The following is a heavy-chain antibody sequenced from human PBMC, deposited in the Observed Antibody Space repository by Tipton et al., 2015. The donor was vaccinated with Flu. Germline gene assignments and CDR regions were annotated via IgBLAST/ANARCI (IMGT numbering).Heavy chain of an antibody. CDR3: AGGSGWLITD. Sequence: CAASGFRFNTFRMNWVRQAPGKGLEWVAIIKQDASEKLYVDSVEGRFTISRDNAKNSLSLQMDSLRGDDTAVYYCAGGSGWLITDWGQGTLVTVSS. CDR1: GFRFNTFR. CDR2: IKQDASEK. V-gene: IGHV3-7*01. D-gene: IGHD6-19*01. J-gene: IGHJ4*02.